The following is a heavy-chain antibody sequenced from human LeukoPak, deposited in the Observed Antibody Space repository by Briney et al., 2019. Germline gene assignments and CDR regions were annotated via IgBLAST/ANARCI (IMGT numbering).Heavy chain of an antibody. J-gene: IGHJ4*02. CDR2: INHSGST. CDR3: ARENYYDSSGYYSPPDY. D-gene: IGHD3-22*01. V-gene: IGHV4-34*01. CDR1: GGPFSGYY. Sequence: SETLSLTCAVYGGPFSGYYWSWIRQPPGKGLEWIGEINHSGSTNYNPSLKSRVTISVETSKNQFSLKLSSVTAADTAVYYCARENYYDSSGYYSPPDYWGQGTLVTVSS.